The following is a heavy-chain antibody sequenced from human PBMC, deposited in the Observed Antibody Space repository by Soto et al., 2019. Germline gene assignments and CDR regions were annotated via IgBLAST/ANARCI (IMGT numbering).Heavy chain of an antibody. D-gene: IGHD5-18*01. CDR2: IYTSGST. Sequence: QVQLQESGPGLVKPSETLSLTCTVSGGSISSYYWSWIRQPAGKGLEWIGQIYTSGSTSYNPSLRSRVTMSLDTSKNQFSLKLSSVTAADTAVYYCAREGVGYSYGLDYWGQGTLVTVSS. CDR1: GGSISSYY. V-gene: IGHV4-4*07. CDR3: AREGVGYSYGLDY. J-gene: IGHJ4*02.